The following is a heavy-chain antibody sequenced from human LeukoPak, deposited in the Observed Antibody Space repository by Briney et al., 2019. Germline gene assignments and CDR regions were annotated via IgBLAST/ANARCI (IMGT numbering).Heavy chain of an antibody. CDR3: ARGPRYSGSPRGDY. Sequence: ASVKVSCKASGYTFTSYDINWVRQASGQGLEWMGWMNPHSGNTGYGQNFQGRVTMTRNTSISTAYMELSSLRSEDTAVFYCARGPRYSGSPRGDYWGQGTLVTVSS. CDR1: GYTFTSYD. CDR2: MNPHSGNT. V-gene: IGHV1-8*01. J-gene: IGHJ4*02. D-gene: IGHD1-26*01.